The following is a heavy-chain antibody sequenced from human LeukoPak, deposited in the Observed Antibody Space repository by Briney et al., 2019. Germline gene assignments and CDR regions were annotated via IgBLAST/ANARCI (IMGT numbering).Heavy chain of an antibody. CDR2: TRNKAKGHTT. V-gene: IGHV3-72*01. CDR3: TRVGYYDRNGDSIDALDI. CDR1: GLRFSDYY. J-gene: IGHJ3*02. Sequence: PGGALRLFCEVSGLRFSDYYIDWVRPAPGRGLEWVGRTRNKAKGHTTECAASLEGRFSISRDGSMNSVYLQMNSLKIEDTAVYYCTRVGYYDRNGDSIDALDIWGQGTWVTVSS. D-gene: IGHD3-22*01.